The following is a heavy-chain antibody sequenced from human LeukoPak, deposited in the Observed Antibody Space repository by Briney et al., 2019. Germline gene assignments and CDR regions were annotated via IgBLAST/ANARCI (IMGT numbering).Heavy chain of an antibody. Sequence: PGGSLRLSCAASGFTFSSYGMHWVRQAPGKGLEWVAVIWYDGTNKYYADSVKGRFTISRDNSKNTLYLQMNSLSAEDTAVYYCARDSPGYLAYDSWGQGTLVTVSS. D-gene: IGHD1-1*01. CDR1: GFTFSSYG. CDR3: ARDSPGYLAYDS. CDR2: IWYDGTNK. V-gene: IGHV3-33*01. J-gene: IGHJ4*02.